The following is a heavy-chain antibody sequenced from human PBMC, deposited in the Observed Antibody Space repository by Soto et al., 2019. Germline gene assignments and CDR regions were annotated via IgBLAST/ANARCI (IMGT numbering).Heavy chain of an antibody. Sequence: SETLSLTCAVYGGSFHGYYWSWICQPPGEGLEWIGEINHSGSANYNPTFKSRVSISVDMSKNQFSLQLNSVTPEDTAVYYCARDAKSSGWYAWFDPWGQGTLVTVSS. CDR1: GGSFHGYY. V-gene: IGHV4-34*01. J-gene: IGHJ5*02. CDR3: ARDAKSSGWYAWFDP. CDR2: INHSGSA. D-gene: IGHD6-19*01.